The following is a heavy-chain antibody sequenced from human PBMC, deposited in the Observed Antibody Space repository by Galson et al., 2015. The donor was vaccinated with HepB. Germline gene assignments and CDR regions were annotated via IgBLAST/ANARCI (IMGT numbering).Heavy chain of an antibody. CDR2: ISYDGSKK. D-gene: IGHD4-17*01. Sequence: SLRLSCAASGFTFSNYGMHWVRQAPGKGLEWVAGISYDGSKKYYADSVKGRITISRDNSNNTVYLQMNSLRGEDTAAYYCAKEGYGDYGYYYYMDVWGKGPTVTVSS. J-gene: IGHJ6*03. CDR3: AKEGYGDYGYYYYMDV. CDR1: GFTFSNYG. V-gene: IGHV3-30*18.